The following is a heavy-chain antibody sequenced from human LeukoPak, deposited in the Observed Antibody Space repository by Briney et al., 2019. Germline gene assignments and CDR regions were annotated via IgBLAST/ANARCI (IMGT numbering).Heavy chain of an antibody. Sequence: GGSLRLSCAASGFTVSSTYMSWVRQAPGKGLEWVSIIYSAGSTYYADSVKGRFTISRDNSKNTLYLQMNSLRAEDTVVYYCAKGHCTNGICWLDWGQGTLVTVSS. V-gene: IGHV3-53*01. J-gene: IGHJ4*02. CDR3: AKGHCTNGICWLD. CDR2: IYSAGST. D-gene: IGHD2-8*01. CDR1: GFTVSSTY.